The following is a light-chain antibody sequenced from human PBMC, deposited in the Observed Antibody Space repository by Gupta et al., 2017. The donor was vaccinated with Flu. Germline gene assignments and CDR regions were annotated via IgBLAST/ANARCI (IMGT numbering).Light chain of an antibody. Sequence: QVVLTQSPSASASLGASVLLTCTVSGGHSNYAIAWHQQQPGKGPRYLMKLNNDGTHKRGDEIPDRFSVFSSGTERYLPISSLQSEDEDDYYCQTWGTGIVVFGGGTKLTVL. CDR3: QTWGTGIVV. V-gene: IGLV4-69*01. CDR1: GGHSNYA. CDR2: LNNDGTH. J-gene: IGLJ3*02.